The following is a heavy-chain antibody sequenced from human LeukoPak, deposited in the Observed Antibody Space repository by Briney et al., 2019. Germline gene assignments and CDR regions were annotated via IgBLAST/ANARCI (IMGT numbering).Heavy chain of an antibody. V-gene: IGHV3-23*01. CDR1: GNYW. Sequence: GGSLRLSCAASGNYWMHWVRQAPGKGLEWVSTISGGGGSTYYADSVKGRFTISRDNSKNTLYLQVNSLRAEDTAVYYCAKGGKWDVTPFDYWGQGTLVTVSS. J-gene: IGHJ4*02. D-gene: IGHD1-26*01. CDR3: AKGGKWDVTPFDY. CDR2: ISGGGGST.